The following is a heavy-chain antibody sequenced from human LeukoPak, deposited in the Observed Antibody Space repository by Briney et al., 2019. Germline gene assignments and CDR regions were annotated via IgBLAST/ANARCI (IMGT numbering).Heavy chain of an antibody. J-gene: IGHJ5*02. V-gene: IGHV4-38-2*02. CDR3: ARERGDNWNVGP. CDR1: GYSISSGYY. Sequence: PSETLSLTCTVSGYSISSGYYWGWIRQPPGKGLEWIGTIYHSRSTYYNPSLKSRVTISVDTSKNQFSLKLTSVTAADTAVYYCARERGDNWNVGPWGQGTLVTVSS. CDR2: IYHSRST. D-gene: IGHD1-20*01.